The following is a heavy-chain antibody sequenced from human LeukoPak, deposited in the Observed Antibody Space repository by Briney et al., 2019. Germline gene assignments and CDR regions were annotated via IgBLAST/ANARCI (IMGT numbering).Heavy chain of an antibody. J-gene: IGHJ4*02. CDR3: AKSALTYYYGSGTPDY. Sequence: PGGSLRLSCAASGFTFSSYAMSWVRQAPGKGLEWVSAISGSGGSTYYADSVKGRFTISRDNSKSTLYLQMNSLRAEDTAVYYCAKSALTYYYGSGTPDYWGQGTLVTVSS. V-gene: IGHV3-23*01. CDR1: GFTFSSYA. CDR2: ISGSGGST. D-gene: IGHD3-10*01.